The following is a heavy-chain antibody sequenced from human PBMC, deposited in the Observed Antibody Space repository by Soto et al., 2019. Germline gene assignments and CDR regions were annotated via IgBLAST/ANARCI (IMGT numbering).Heavy chain of an antibody. CDR2: ISSGGSAI. V-gene: IGHV3-11*01. CDR3: VRVKECSSTSCYARDAFDV. D-gene: IGHD2-2*01. J-gene: IGHJ3*01. CDR1: GFTFSDHY. Sequence: QVQLVESGGGLVKPGGSLRLSCAASGFTFSDHYMSWIRQAPRKGLEWVSYISSGGSAIYYADSVKGRFTISRDNAKNSLYLQMNSLRAEDTAVYYCVRVKECSSTSCYARDAFDVWGQGTMVTVSS.